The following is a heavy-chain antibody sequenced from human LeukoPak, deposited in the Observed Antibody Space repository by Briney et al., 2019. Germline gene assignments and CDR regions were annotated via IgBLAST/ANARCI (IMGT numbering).Heavy chain of an antibody. CDR3: AIEKRDCSGGGCYSPFDH. CDR1: GGSITDYY. D-gene: IGHD2-15*01. Sequence: SETLSLTCTVSGGSITDYYLNWIRRPAGKGLEWIGRIYISGNTNYNPSPKSRFTMTIDTSKNQFSLILSFVTAADTAVYFCAIEKRDCSGGGCYSPFDHWGQGTLVTVSA. V-gene: IGHV4-4*07. CDR2: IYISGNT. J-gene: IGHJ4*02.